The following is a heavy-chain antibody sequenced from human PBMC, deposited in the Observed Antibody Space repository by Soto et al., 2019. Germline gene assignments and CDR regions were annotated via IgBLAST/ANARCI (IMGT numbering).Heavy chain of an antibody. V-gene: IGHV4-39*01. CDR1: GGSISSSSYY. D-gene: IGHD6-19*01. CDR3: AKNRKYSGGCYYFDY. J-gene: IGHJ4*02. Sequence: SETLSLTCTVSGGSISSSSYYWGWIRQPPGKGLEWIGSIYYSGSTYHNPSLKSRVTISVDTSKNQFSLKLSSVTAADKAVYYCAKNRKYSGGCYYFDYGGQETLVTVS. CDR2: IYYSGST.